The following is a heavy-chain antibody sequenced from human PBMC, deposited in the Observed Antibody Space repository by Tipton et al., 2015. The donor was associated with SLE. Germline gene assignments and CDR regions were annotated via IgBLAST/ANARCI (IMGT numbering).Heavy chain of an antibody. V-gene: IGHV4-59*01. CDR1: GGSISSDY. CDR3: TRLRLSAFDI. CDR2: IYYSGST. Sequence: TLSLTCTVSGGSISSDYWSWIRQPPGKGLAWIGDIYYSGSTNYNPSPTSRVTLSVDTSKNQFSLKLSSVTAADTAVYYCTRLRLSAFDIWGQGTTVTVSS. J-gene: IGHJ3*02.